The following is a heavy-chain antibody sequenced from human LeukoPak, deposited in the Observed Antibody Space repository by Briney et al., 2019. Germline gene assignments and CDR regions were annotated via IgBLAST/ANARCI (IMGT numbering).Heavy chain of an antibody. CDR1: VGYISSGWHC. V-gene: IGHV4-30-2*01. CDR2: IYHSGSGST. D-gene: IGHD3-3*01. J-gene: IGHJ6*02. CDR3: ARINDFWSGPTLDV. Sequence: SETLSLTCTVSVGYISSGWHCWSWIRLPPGKGLEWIGYIYHSGSGSTYYNPSLKSRVTISIDKSKNQFSLKLNSVTAADTAVYYCARINDFWSGPTLDVWGQGTTVTVSS.